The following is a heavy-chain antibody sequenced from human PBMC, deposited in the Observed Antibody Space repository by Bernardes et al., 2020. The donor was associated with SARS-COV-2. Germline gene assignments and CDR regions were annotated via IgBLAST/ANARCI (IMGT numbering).Heavy chain of an antibody. CDR3: ARDKGGYPTLTYYGMDV. V-gene: IGHV4-59*01. J-gene: IGHJ6*02. D-gene: IGHD5-12*01. CDR2: IYYSGST. CDR1: GGSISSYY. Sequence: TLSLTCTVSGGSISSYYWSWIRQPPGKGLEWIGYIYYSGSTNYNPSLKSRVTISVDTSKNQFSLKLSSVTAADTAVYYCARDKGGYPTLTYYGMDVWGQGTTVTVSS.